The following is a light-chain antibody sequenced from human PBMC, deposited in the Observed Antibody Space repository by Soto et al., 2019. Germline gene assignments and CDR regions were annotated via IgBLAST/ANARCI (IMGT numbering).Light chain of an antibody. CDR2: AAS. J-gene: IGKJ5*01. CDR3: QPSYGTPII. V-gene: IGKV1-39*01. CDR1: QSISNY. Sequence: DLQMTQSPFSLSAPVGDRVTITCRASQSISNYLNWYQQKQGKAPKLMIYAASTLQSGVPSRFSGSGSGTDFNLTISSLQPEDSATYYCQPSYGTPIIFGQGTRLDIK.